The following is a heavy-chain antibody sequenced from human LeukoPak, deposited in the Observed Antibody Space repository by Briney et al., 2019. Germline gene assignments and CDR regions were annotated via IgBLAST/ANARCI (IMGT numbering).Heavy chain of an antibody. Sequence: SETLSLTCTVSGGSISSSSYYWGWIRQPPGKGLEWIGNIYHSGSTYYNPSLKSRVIISVDTSKNQFSLKLSSVTAADTAVYYCARYPYDNSGFYQIGFDYWGQGTLVTVSS. CDR3: ARYPYDNSGFYQIGFDY. CDR1: GGSISSSSYY. CDR2: IYHSGST. D-gene: IGHD3-22*01. J-gene: IGHJ4*02. V-gene: IGHV4-39*07.